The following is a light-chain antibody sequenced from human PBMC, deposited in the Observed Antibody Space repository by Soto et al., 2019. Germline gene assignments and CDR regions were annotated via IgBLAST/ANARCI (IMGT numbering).Light chain of an antibody. CDR1: QSVRSS. CDR2: DAS. J-gene: IGKJ4*01. CDR3: QQRSDWPPELT. Sequence: IVLTQSPGTLSLSPWERATLSCWASQSVRSSLAWYQQKPGQAPRLLIYDASKRATGIPARFSGSASGTDFTLTISSLEPGDFAVYYCQQRSDWPPELTFGGGTKVDIK. V-gene: IGKV3-11*01.